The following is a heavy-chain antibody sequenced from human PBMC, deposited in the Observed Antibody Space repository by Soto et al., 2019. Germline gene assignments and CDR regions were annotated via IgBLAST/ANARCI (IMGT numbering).Heavy chain of an antibody. CDR1: GFIFSNAW. V-gene: IGHV3-15*06. J-gene: IGHJ4*02. CDR3: TTGWSSRDY. D-gene: IGHD6-13*01. CDR2: IRSKSDGGTT. Sequence: VQLVESGGGLVKPGGSLRLSCAASGFIFSNAWMNWVRQAPGKGLEWVGRIRSKSDGGTTYDAAPVEGRFIISRDDSKKMLYLQMNSLKIEDTAVYYCTTGWSSRDYWGQGTPVTVSA.